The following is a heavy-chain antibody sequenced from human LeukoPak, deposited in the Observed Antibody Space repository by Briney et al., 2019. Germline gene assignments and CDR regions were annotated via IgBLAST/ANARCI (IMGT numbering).Heavy chain of an antibody. CDR2: ISGSGGST. D-gene: IGHD3-16*01. CDR1: GFAFSSYA. CDR3: AKVYYDYFDY. V-gene: IGHV3-23*01. Sequence: PGGSLRLSCAASGFAFSSYAMSWVRQAPGKGLEWVSAISGSGGSTYYADSVKGRFTISRDNSKTPVYLKMNSLRAEDTAMYFCAKVYYDYFDYWGQGTLVTVSS. J-gene: IGHJ4*02.